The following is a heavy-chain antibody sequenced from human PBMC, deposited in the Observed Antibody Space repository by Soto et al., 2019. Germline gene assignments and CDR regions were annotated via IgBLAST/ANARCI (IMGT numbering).Heavy chain of an antibody. CDR2: IYYSGST. D-gene: IGHD4-17*01. Sequence: SETLSLTSIVSGSSISGYYWSWIRQPPGKGLEWIGNIYYSGSTNYNPSRKSRVTISVDTSKNQFSLKLNSVTAADTAVYYCARVGGYYGDYPNFDYWGQGTMVTVSS. J-gene: IGHJ4*02. CDR1: GSSISGYY. CDR3: ARVGGYYGDYPNFDY. V-gene: IGHV4-59*01.